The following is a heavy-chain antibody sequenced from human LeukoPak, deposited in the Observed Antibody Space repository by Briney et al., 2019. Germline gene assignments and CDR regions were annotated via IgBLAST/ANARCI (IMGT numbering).Heavy chain of an antibody. Sequence: SETLSLTCTVSGDSIGSSSYYWGWIRQPPGKGLEWIGSIYYSGSTYYNPSLKGRVTISVDTSKNQFSLKLSSVTAADTAVYYCARRESDYSSSWFYFDYWGQGTLVTVSS. V-gene: IGHV4-39*01. J-gene: IGHJ4*02. D-gene: IGHD6-13*01. CDR1: GDSIGSSSYY. CDR2: IYYSGST. CDR3: ARRESDYSSSWFYFDY.